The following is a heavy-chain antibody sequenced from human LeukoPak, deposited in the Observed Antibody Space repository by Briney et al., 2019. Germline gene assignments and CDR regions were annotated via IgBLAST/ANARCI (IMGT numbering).Heavy chain of an antibody. D-gene: IGHD3-3*01. CDR2: IYSGGST. V-gene: IGHV3-53*01. CDR1: GFTFSSYG. Sequence: GGSLRLSCAASGFTFSSYGMSWVRQAPGKGLEWVSVIYSGGSTYYADSVKGRFTISRDNSKNTLYLQMNSLRAEDTAVYYCARDLSLGFGFDIWGQGTMVTVSS. CDR3: ARDLSLGFGFDI. J-gene: IGHJ3*02.